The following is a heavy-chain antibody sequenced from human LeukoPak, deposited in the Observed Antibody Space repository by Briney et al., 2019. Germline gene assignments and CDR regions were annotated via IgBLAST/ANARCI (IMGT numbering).Heavy chain of an antibody. CDR1: RGSISTYY. CDR2: SHYSGST. J-gene: IGHJ4*02. D-gene: IGHD6-13*01. V-gene: IGHV4-59*01. Sequence: SETLSLTCTVSRGSISTYYWSWIRQPPGKGLEWIGCSHYSGSTNYNPSLKSRVTISLDTSMNQFSLKLSSVTAADTAVYYCARGRFPGIAAAGLFDYWGQGTLVTVSS. CDR3: ARGRFPGIAAAGLFDY.